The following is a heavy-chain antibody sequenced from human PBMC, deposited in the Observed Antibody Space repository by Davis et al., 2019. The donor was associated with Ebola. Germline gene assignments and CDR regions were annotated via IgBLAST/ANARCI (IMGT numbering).Heavy chain of an antibody. Sequence: SQTLSLTCAVSGYSISSGYYWSWIRQPPGKGLEWIGEINHSGSTNYNPSLKSRVTISVDTSKNQFSLKLSSVTAADTAVYYCARDGIAVGGFDYWGQGTLVTVSS. CDR1: GYSISSGYY. J-gene: IGHJ4*02. D-gene: IGHD6-19*01. CDR3: ARDGIAVGGFDY. CDR2: INHSGST. V-gene: IGHV4-34*01.